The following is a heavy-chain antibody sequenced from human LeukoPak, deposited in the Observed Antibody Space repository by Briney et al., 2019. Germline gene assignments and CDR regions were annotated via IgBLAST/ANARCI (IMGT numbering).Heavy chain of an antibody. J-gene: IGHJ1*01. CDR2: IYYSGST. CDR3: ARGGSGEVPEYFKH. Sequence: PSETLSLTCTVSGGSISSYYRSWIRQPPGKGLEWIGYIYYSGSTNYNPSLRSRVTISVDSSKNQFSLKLTSVTAADTAVYYCARGGSGEVPEYFKHWGQGTLVTVSS. D-gene: IGHD3-10*01. CDR1: GGSISSYY. V-gene: IGHV4-59*01.